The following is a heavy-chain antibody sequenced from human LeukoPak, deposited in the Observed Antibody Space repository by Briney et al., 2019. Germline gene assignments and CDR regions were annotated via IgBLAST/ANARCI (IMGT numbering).Heavy chain of an antibody. J-gene: IGHJ4*02. CDR1: GGSISSYY. CDR2: VYNSGST. V-gene: IGHV4-59*01. Sequence: SETLSLTCTVSGGSISSYYWSWVRQPPGKGLEWIGYVYNSGSTNYNPSLKSRVTISLDTSKNQFSLKLTSVTAADTAVYYCAGGSSAYYPVLLTYWGQGALVTASP. D-gene: IGHD3-22*01. CDR3: AGGSSAYYPVLLTY.